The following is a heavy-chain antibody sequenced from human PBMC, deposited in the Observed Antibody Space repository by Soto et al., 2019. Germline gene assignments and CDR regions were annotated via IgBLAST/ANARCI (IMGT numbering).Heavy chain of an antibody. CDR1: GYTFTSYG. Sequence: QVRLEQSGPEVKKTGASVKVSCKASGYTFTSYGISWVRQAPGQGLEWMGWINMYSGDANYAQSFQDRVTMSRDTSTNTVYMEMRTLRSDDTAVYYCARALYYYDNSSLAYWAQGTLVTFSS. D-gene: IGHD3-22*01. V-gene: IGHV1-18*01. CDR2: INMYSGDA. J-gene: IGHJ4*02. CDR3: ARALYYYDNSSLAY.